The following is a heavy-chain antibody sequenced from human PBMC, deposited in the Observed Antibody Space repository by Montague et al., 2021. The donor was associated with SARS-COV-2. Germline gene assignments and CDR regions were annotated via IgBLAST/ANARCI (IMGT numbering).Heavy chain of an antibody. D-gene: IGHD3-10*01. J-gene: IGHJ4*02. CDR3: ARGARQGYGFRRGSLDS. V-gene: IGHV4-59*10. Sequence: SETLSLTCAVYGGSFSSYNWCRFRQPAGKELVWIGRNYTSGSTNYNTSLKSRVAMSVDTSKCQFSLQLCSVTAAATAVFYYARGARQGYGFRRGSLDSWGQGTLVTVSS. CDR2: NYTSGST. CDR1: GGSFSSYN.